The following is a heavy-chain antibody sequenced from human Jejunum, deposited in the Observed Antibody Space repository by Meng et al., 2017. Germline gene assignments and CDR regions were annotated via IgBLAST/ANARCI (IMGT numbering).Heavy chain of an antibody. J-gene: IGHJ4*02. CDR3: ARDCCTVPYDK. CDR2: INSDGTWT. CDR1: GFTFSDYW. Sequence: GESLKISCAASGFTFSDYWMHWLRQVPGKGLMWVSHINSDGTWTTYADSVKGRFTISRDNAQNTLYLQMDSLRAEDTAVYYCARDCCTVPYDKWGQGTLVTVSS. V-gene: IGHV3-74*01.